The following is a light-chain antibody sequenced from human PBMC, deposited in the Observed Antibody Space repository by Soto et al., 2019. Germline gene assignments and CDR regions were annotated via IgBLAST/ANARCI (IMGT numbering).Light chain of an antibody. CDR2: DAS. J-gene: IGKJ1*01. Sequence: DIQMTQSPSTLSASVGDRVTVTCRASQSINTWLAWYQQKPGKAPKLLIYDASSLQSGVPSRFTGRGSGTEFTLTISSLQPDDFATYYFQQYNSYSRTFSQGTKVEIK. V-gene: IGKV1-5*01. CDR1: QSINTW. CDR3: QQYNSYSRT.